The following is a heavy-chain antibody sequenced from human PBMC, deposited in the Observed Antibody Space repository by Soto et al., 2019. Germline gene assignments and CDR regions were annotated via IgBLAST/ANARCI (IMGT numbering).Heavy chain of an antibody. CDR2: VYVTGTT. CDR3: ARLYENYIWAGNYFGS. V-gene: IGHV4-30-4*01. D-gene: IGHD1-7*01. J-gene: IGHJ4*02. Sequence: SETLSLTCNVSGGSINHGDYYWSWVRQSPEKGLELIGYVYVTGTTYYNPSFKSRVTISVDRSRSQFSLRLTSVTAEDTAVYFCARLYENYIWAGNYFGSWGQGSLVT. CDR1: GGSINHGDYY.